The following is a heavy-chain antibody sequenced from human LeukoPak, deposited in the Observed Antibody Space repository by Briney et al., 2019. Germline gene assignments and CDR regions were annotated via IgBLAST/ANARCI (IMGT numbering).Heavy chain of an antibody. CDR1: GGSISSSSYY. V-gene: IGHV4-39*07. CDR2: IYYSGST. CDR3: ARDIAGYCSGGSCYKNWFDP. J-gene: IGHJ5*02. Sequence: PSETLSLTCTVSGGSISSSSYYWGWIRHPQGKGLGWIVSIYYSGSTYSNPSLKSRATISVDTSNNQFSLKLSSVTAADTAGYDCARDIAGYCSGGSCYKNWFDPWGQGTLVTVSS. D-gene: IGHD2-15*01.